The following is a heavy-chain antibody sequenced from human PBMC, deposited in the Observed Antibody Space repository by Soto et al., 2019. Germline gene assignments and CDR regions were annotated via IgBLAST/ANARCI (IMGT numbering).Heavy chain of an antibody. CDR2: MSKDRNNT. Sequence: ASGKGLRAVAFMSKDRNNTYYIDSVRGRFTISRDNSRNTVYLQMNSLTFEDTAVYYCARAQGTTGCFDCWGQGALVTGSS. J-gene: IGHJ4*02. CDR3: ARAQGTTGCFDC. D-gene: IGHD1-1*01. V-gene: IGHV3-30*03.